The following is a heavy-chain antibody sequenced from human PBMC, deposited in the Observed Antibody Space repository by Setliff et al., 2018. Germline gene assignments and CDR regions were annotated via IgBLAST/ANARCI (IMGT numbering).Heavy chain of an antibody. D-gene: IGHD3-22*01. Sequence: SETLSLTCTVSGGSISSGSYYWSWIRQPAGKGLEWIGRIYTSGSTNYNPSLKSRVTISVDTSKNQFSLKLSSVTAADTAVYYCARQPEGGYYDSSGYYGMAPYYFDYWGQGTLVTVSS. J-gene: IGHJ4*02. CDR1: GGSISSGSYY. V-gene: IGHV4-61*02. CDR3: ARQPEGGYYDSSGYYGMAPYYFDY. CDR2: IYTSGST.